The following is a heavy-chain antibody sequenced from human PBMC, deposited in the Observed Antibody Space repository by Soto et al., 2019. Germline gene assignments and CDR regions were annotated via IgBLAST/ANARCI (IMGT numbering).Heavy chain of an antibody. V-gene: IGHV1-2*04. CDR2: INPNSGGT. CDR1: GYTFTGYY. D-gene: IGHD7-27*01. Sequence: QVQLVQSGAEVKKPGASVKVSCKASGYTFTGYYMHWVRQAPGQGLEWMGWINPNSGGTNYAQKFQGWVNMTRDTSISTAYMELSRLRSDDTAVYYCARDLSPTELGLRHYYGMDVWGQGTTVTVSS. J-gene: IGHJ6*02. CDR3: ARDLSPTELGLRHYYGMDV.